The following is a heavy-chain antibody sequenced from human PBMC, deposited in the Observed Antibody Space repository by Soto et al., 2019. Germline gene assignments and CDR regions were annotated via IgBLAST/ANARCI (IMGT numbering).Heavy chain of an antibody. Sequence: ASVKVSCKASGFTFTSSAMQWVRQARGQRLEWIGWIVVGSGNTNYAQKFQERVTITRDMSTSTAYMELSSLRSEDTAVYYCAAVPHLGYCSSTSCPTNYYYYGMDVWGQGTTVTASS. CDR3: AAVPHLGYCSSTSCPTNYYYYGMDV. V-gene: IGHV1-58*02. J-gene: IGHJ6*02. D-gene: IGHD2-2*01. CDR2: IVVGSGNT. CDR1: GFTFTSSA.